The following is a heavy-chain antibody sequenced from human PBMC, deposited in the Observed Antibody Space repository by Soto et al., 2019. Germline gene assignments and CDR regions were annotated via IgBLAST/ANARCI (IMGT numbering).Heavy chain of an antibody. J-gene: IGHJ4*02. CDR1: GFTFSSYG. V-gene: IGHV3-30*18. Sequence: GGSLRLSCAASGFTFSSYGMHWVRQAPGKGLEWVAVISYDGSNKYYADSVKCRFTISRDNSKNTLYLQMNNLRAEDTAVYYCAKEVSTSYYYDSSDYWDQGTLVTVS. CDR3: AKEVSTSYYYDSSDY. D-gene: IGHD3-22*01. CDR2: ISYDGSNK.